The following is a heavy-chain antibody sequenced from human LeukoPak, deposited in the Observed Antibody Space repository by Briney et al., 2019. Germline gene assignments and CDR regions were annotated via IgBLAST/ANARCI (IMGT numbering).Heavy chain of an antibody. D-gene: IGHD2-15*01. J-gene: IGHJ3*02. CDR3: AKDVESDIVVVVAAAFDI. V-gene: IGHV3-23*01. CDR1: GFTFSSYA. Sequence: GGSLRLSCAASGFTFSSYATSWVRQAPGKGLEWVSAISGSGGSTYYADSVKGRFTISRDNSKNTLYLQMNSLRAEDTAVYYCAKDVESDIVVVVAAAFDIWGQGTMVTVSS. CDR2: ISGSGGST.